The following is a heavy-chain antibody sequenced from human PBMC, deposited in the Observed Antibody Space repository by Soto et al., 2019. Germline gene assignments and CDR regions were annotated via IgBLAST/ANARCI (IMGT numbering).Heavy chain of an antibody. CDR3: ARDPQQLVRNYYYYGMDV. J-gene: IGHJ6*02. CDR2: INHSGST. V-gene: IGHV4-34*01. Sequence: NPSETLSLTCAVYGGSFSGYYWSWIRQPPGKGLEWIGEINHSGSTNYNPSLKSRVTISVDTSKNQFSLKLSSVTAADTAVYYCARDPQQLVRNYYYYGMDVWGQGTTVTVSS. CDR1: GGSFSGYY. D-gene: IGHD6-13*01.